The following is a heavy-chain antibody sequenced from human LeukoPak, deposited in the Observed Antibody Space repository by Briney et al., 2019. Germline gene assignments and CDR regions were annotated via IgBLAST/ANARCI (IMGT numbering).Heavy chain of an antibody. D-gene: IGHD2-8*01. CDR2: IDPSDSYT. Sequence: GESLKISCKGSGYSFTSYWISWVRQMPGKGLEWMGRIDPSDSYTNYSPSFQGHVTISADKSIRSAYLQWSSLKASDTAVYYCARQTYCTNGESRDYGGQETLVTVSS. CDR3: ARQTYCTNGESRDY. V-gene: IGHV5-10-1*01. CDR1: GYSFTSYW. J-gene: IGHJ4*02.